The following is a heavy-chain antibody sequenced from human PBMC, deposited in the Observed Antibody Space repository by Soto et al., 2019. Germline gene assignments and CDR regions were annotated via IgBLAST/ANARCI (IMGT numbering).Heavy chain of an antibody. J-gene: IGHJ4*02. CDR1: GFALTTYT. V-gene: IGHV3-21*02. CDR3: VREDGVVGASSAFDS. D-gene: IGHD1-26*01. Sequence: EVQLVESGGGLVAPGGSLRLSCVASGFALTTYTMNWVRQAPGTGLEWVSSINGRSNYKYYSDSVKGRFTVSRDNAKNSLCLQMSRLGPEDTDVYYCVREDGVVGASSAFDSWGQGTLVTVSS. CDR2: INGRSNYK.